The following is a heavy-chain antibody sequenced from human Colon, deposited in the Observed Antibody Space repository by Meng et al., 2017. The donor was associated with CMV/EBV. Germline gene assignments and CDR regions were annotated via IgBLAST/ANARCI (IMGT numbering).Heavy chain of an antibody. Sequence: GESLKISCAASGFTFRSYWMHWVRQVPGKGLVWVSHIDSDGSSISYADSVKGRFTISRDNAKNMLYLQINILRAEDTAVYYCARDGSGSYNPIDTWGQGTLVTVSS. V-gene: IGHV3-74*01. CDR3: ARDGSGSYNPIDT. D-gene: IGHD3-10*01. J-gene: IGHJ5*02. CDR1: GFTFRSYW. CDR2: IDSDGSSI.